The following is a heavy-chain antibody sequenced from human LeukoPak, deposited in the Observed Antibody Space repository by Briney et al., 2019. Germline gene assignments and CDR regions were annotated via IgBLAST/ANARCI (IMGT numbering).Heavy chain of an antibody. V-gene: IGHV1-2*02. CDR1: GYTFTSYD. Sequence: GASVKVSCKASGYTFTSYDINWVRQATGQGLEWMGWINPNSGGTNYAQKFQGRVTMTRDTSISTAYMELSRLRSDDTAVYYCARDPGIRFDPWGQGTLVTVSS. CDR3: ARDPGIRFDP. D-gene: IGHD1-14*01. CDR2: INPNSGGT. J-gene: IGHJ5*02.